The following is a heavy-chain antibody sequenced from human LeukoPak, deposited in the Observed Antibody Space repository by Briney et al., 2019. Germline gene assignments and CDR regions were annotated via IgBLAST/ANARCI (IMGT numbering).Heavy chain of an antibody. CDR2: INPNSGGT. Sequence: GASVKVSCKASGYTFTGYYMHWVRQAPGQGLEWMGWINPNSGGTNYAQKFQGRVTMTRDTSISTAYMELSRLRSDDTAVYYCARGTDDIVVVPADNYFDYWGQGTLVTVSS. CDR3: ARGTDDIVVVPADNYFDY. J-gene: IGHJ4*02. V-gene: IGHV1-2*02. D-gene: IGHD2-2*01. CDR1: GYTFTGYY.